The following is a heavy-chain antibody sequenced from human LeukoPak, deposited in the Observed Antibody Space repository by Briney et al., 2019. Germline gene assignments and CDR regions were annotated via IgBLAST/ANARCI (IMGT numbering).Heavy chain of an antibody. CDR1: GFAFSTYW. J-gene: IGHJ4*02. D-gene: IGHD5-24*01. V-gene: IGHV3-7*01. Sequence: GGSLRLSCAASGFAFSTYWMSWVRQAPGKGLEWVANIKQDGSEEYYVDSVKGRFTISRDNAKNSLYLQMNTLRVEDAAVYHCARHGDNSYSFDHWGQGVLVTVSS. CDR3: ARHGDNSYSFDH. CDR2: IKQDGSEE.